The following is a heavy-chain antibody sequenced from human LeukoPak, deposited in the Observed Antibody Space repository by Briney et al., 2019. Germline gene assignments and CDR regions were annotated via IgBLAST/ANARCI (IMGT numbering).Heavy chain of an antibody. Sequence: ASVKVSCKASGYTFTSYGISWVRQAPGQGLEWMGWIGAYNGNTNYAQKLQGRVTMTTDTSTSTAYMELRSLRSDDTAVYYCAREAYCGGDCYFDYWGQGTLVTVSS. D-gene: IGHD2-21*02. CDR3: AREAYCGGDCYFDY. CDR1: GYTFTSYG. J-gene: IGHJ4*02. V-gene: IGHV1-18*01. CDR2: IGAYNGNT.